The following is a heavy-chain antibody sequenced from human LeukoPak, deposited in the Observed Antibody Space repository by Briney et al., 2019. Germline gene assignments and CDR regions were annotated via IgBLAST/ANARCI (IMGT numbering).Heavy chain of an antibody. V-gene: IGHV1-69*05. Sequence: SVKVSCKASGGTFSSYAISWVRQAPGQGLEWMGRIIPIFGTANYAQKFQGRVTITTDESTSTAYMELSSLRSEDTAAYYCARDHLSLQYFDYWGQGTLVTVSS. CDR3: ARDHLSLQYFDY. CDR2: IIPIFGTA. D-gene: IGHD4-11*01. J-gene: IGHJ4*02. CDR1: GGTFSSYA.